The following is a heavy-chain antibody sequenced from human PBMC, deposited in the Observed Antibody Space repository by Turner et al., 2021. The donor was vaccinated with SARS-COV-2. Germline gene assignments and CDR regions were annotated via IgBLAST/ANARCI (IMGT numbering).Heavy chain of an antibody. D-gene: IGHD3-10*01. CDR2: ISYDGSNK. Sequence: QVQLVESGGGVVQPGRSLRPSCAASGFPFSSYGMHWVRQAPGKGLEWVAVISYDGSNKYYADSVKGRFTISRDNSKNTLYLQMNSLRAEDTAVYYCAKDGAPFLLYFGEPTFYFDYWGQGTLVTVSS. V-gene: IGHV3-30*18. CDR1: GFPFSSYG. CDR3: AKDGAPFLLYFGEPTFYFDY. J-gene: IGHJ4*02.